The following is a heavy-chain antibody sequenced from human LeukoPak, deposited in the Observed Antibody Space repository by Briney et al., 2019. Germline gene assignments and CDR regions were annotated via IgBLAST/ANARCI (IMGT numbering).Heavy chain of an antibody. J-gene: IGHJ3*02. V-gene: IGHV4-59*01. CDR3: ARDSGRVTIFGVVKASDAFDI. D-gene: IGHD3-3*01. CDR1: GGSFSSYY. Sequence: SETLSLTCTVSGGSFSSYYWSWIRQPPGKGLEWIGYIYYSGSTNYNPSLKSRVTISVDTSKNQFSLKLSSVTAADTAVYYCARDSGRVTIFGVVKASDAFDIWGQGTMVTVSS. CDR2: IYYSGST.